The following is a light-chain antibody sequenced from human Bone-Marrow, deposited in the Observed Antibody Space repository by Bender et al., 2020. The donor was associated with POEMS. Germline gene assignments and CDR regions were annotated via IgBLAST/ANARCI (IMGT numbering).Light chain of an antibody. V-gene: IGLV2-14*01. Sequence: QSVLTQPPSVSGSPGQSITISCTGTSSDVGGYRYVSWYKQRPGKAPELMIYEVNFRPSGVSNRFSGSKSGNTASLTISGLQAEDEGDYYCTSYTGINTVIFGGGTKVTVL. CDR1: SSDVGGYRY. CDR3: TSYTGINTVI. CDR2: EVN. J-gene: IGLJ2*01.